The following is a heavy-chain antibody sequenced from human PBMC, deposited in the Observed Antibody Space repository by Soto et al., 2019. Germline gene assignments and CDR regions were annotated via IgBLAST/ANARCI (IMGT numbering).Heavy chain of an antibody. J-gene: IGHJ3*02. V-gene: IGHV3-11*01. Sequence: SGGSLRLSCAASGFTFSDYCMSWIRQAPGKGLEWVSYISSSGSTIYYADSVKGRFTISRDNAKNSLYLQMNSLRAEDTAMYYCASPSPLLDRAAIRGSFLEWLPGPPDAFDIWGQGTMVTVSS. CDR1: GFTFSDYC. CDR3: ASPSPLLDRAAIRGSFLEWLPGPPDAFDI. D-gene: IGHD3-3*01. CDR2: ISSSGSTI.